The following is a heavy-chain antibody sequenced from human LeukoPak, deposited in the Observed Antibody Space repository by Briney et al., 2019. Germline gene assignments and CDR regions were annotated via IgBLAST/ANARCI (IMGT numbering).Heavy chain of an antibody. J-gene: IGHJ4*02. CDR1: GVSISSSNSY. Sequence: SETLSLTCTVSGVSISSSNSYWGWIRQPPGKGLEWIGRIYTSGSTNYNPSLKSRVSISVDTSKNQFSLKLSSVTAADTAVYYCARGGYCGGDCYFYYWGQGTLVTVSS. D-gene: IGHD2-21*02. CDR3: ARGGYCGGDCYFYY. CDR2: IYTSGST. V-gene: IGHV4-39*07.